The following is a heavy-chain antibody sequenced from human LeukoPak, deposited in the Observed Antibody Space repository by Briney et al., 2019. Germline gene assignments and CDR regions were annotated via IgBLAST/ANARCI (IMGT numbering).Heavy chain of an antibody. CDR1: GFTFDDYT. J-gene: IGHJ4*02. V-gene: IGHV3-43*01. CDR3: AKDHGDGYNYFDY. Sequence: GGSLRLSCAASGFTFDDYTMHWVRQAPGKGLEWVSLISWDGGSTYYADSVKGRFTTSRDNSKNSLYLQMNSLRTEDTALYYCAKDHGDGYNYFDYWGQGTLVTASS. CDR2: ISWDGGST. D-gene: IGHD5-24*01.